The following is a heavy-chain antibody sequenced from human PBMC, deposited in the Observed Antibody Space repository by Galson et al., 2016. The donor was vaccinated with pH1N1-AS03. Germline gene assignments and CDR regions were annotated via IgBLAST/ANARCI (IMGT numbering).Heavy chain of an antibody. CDR1: GGSISTYD. V-gene: IGHV4-59*01. J-gene: IGHJ4*02. CDR2: IYYTGST. D-gene: IGHD6-13*01. CDR3: ARALRIEAASLYYFEY. Sequence: SETLSLTRTVSGGSISTYDWNWVRQPPGKGPEWIGNIYYTGSTNYNPSLRSRVSTSVDTSKNQFSLNMTSVTAADTAVYYCARALRIEAASLYYFEYWGQGTLVAVSS.